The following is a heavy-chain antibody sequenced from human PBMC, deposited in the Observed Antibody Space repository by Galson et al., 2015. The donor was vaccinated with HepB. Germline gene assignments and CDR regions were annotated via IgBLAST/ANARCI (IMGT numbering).Heavy chain of an antibody. CDR1: GFTFSSYA. CDR2: INAGNGNT. CDR3: AGLHLKRDYGDY. J-gene: IGHJ4*02. V-gene: IGHV1-3*01. Sequence: SCAASGFTFSSYAMHWVRQAPGQRLEWMGWINAGNGNTKYSQKFQGRVTITRDTSASTAYMELSSLRSEDTAVYYCAGLHLKRDYGDYWGQGTLVTVSS.